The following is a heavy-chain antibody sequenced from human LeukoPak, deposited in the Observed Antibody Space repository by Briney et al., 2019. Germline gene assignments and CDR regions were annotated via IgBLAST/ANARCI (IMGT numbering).Heavy chain of an antibody. V-gene: IGHV3-33*01. J-gene: IGHJ4*02. CDR2: IWYDGSNK. CDR3: ARDPNYYDSSGYQDY. D-gene: IGHD3-22*01. Sequence: GGSLRLSCAASGFTFSSYGMHWVCQAPGKGLEWVAVIWYDGSNKYYADSVKGRFTISRDNSKNTLYLQMNSLRAEDTAVYYCARDPNYYDSSGYQDYWGQGTLVTVSS. CDR1: GFTFSSYG.